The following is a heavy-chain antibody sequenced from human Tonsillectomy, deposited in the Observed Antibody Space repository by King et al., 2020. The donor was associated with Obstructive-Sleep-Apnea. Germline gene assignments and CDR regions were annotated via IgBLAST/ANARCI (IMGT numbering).Heavy chain of an antibody. J-gene: IGHJ4*02. D-gene: IGHD4-17*01. CDR1: GYTFTGYH. CDR3: ATVAVATATYYFDY. Sequence: QLVQSGAEVKKPGASVKVSCKASGYTFTGYHIHWVRQAPGHGLEWMGWINPNSGATYAAQKVQGRVTTTRDTCICTAYMELSRLRSYDTVVYYCATVAVATATYYFDYWGQGTLVTVSS. CDR2: INPNSGAT. V-gene: IGHV1-2*02.